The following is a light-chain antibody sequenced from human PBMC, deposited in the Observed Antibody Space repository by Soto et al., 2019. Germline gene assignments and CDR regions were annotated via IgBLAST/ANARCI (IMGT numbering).Light chain of an antibody. CDR1: RSISDT. CDR2: GAS. J-gene: IGKJ1*01. V-gene: IGKV3-15*01. Sequence: EIVMTQSPAGLSLSPRERSTLCCRASRSISDTLAWYQQKPGQAPRLLIYGASRRATGFPARFSGSGSGTDFTLTISSLQSEDFAVYYCQQYNNWPWTFGQGTKGDIK. CDR3: QQYNNWPWT.